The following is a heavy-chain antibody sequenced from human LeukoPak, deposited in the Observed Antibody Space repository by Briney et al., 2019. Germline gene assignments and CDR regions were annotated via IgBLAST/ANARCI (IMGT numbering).Heavy chain of an antibody. V-gene: IGHV1-69*01. CDR3: ARVPSYCSSTSCYYYYYYGMDV. CDR1: GGTFSSYA. CDR2: IIPIFGTA. D-gene: IGHD2-2*01. Sequence: SVTVSCKASGGTFSSYAISWVRQAPGQGLEWMGGIIPIFGTANYAQKFQGRVTITADESTSTAYMELSSLRSEDTAVYYCARVPSYCSSTSCYYYYYYGMDVWGQGTTVTVSS. J-gene: IGHJ6*02.